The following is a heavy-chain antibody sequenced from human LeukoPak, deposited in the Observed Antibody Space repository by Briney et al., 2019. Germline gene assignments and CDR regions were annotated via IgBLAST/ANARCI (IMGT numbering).Heavy chain of an antibody. CDR2: MNPNSGNT. Sequence: ASVKVSCKASGYTFTSYDINWVRQATGQGLEWMGWMNPNSGNTGYAQKSQGRVTMTRNTSISTAYMELSSLRSEDTAVYYCARGTGGDYPHYYYYMDVWGKGTTVTISS. CDR1: GYTFTSYD. D-gene: IGHD4-17*01. V-gene: IGHV1-8*01. J-gene: IGHJ6*03. CDR3: ARGTGGDYPHYYYYMDV.